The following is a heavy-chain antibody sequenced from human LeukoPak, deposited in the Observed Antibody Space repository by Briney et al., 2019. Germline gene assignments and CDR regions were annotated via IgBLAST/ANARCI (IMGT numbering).Heavy chain of an antibody. Sequence: KPSETLSLTCAVYGGSFSGYYWSWIRQPPGKGLEWIGEINHSGSTNYNPSLKSRVTISVDTSKNQFSLKLSSVTAADTAVYYCARHLVPAPDWYFDLWGRGTLVTVSS. V-gene: IGHV4-34*01. J-gene: IGHJ2*01. CDR1: GGSFSGYY. D-gene: IGHD2-2*01. CDR2: INHSGST. CDR3: ARHLVPAPDWYFDL.